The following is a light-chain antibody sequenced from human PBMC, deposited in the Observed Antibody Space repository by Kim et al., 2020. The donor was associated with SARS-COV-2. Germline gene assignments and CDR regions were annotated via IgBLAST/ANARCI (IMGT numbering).Light chain of an antibody. V-gene: IGKV1-5*03. J-gene: IGKJ1*01. Sequence: SASVCDGVTSTCRAGRSISSWLAWYQQKPGIAPQLLTDKASTLESGVTSRFTGSGSWTEFTLTISTLQPVNFATDFFQQYSFFLSFAQGT. CDR1: RSISSW. CDR2: KAS. CDR3: QQYSFFLS.